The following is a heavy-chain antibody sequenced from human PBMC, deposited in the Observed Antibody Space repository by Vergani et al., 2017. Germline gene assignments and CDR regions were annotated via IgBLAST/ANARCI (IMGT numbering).Heavy chain of an antibody. Sequence: QVQLQQWGAGLLKPSETLSLTCAVYGGSFSGYYWSWIRQPPGKGLEWIGEINHSGSTNYNPSLKSRVTISVDTSKNQFSLKLSSVTAADTAVYYCARQPYSGSYGPVYYYYGMDVWGQGTTVTVSS. J-gene: IGHJ6*02. CDR1: GGSFSGYY. V-gene: IGHV4-34*01. D-gene: IGHD1-26*01. CDR3: ARQPYSGSYGPVYYYYGMDV. CDR2: INHSGST.